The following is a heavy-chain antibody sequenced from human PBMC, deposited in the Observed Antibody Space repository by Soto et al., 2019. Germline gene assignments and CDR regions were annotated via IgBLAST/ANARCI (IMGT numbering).Heavy chain of an antibody. Sequence: GGSLRLSCAASGLTFCSYAMSWVRQAPGKGLEWVSAISGSGGSTYYADSVKDRFTISRDNSKNTLYLQMNSLRAEDTAVYYCAKGIRTGKTPFDPWGQGTLVTVSS. CDR3: AKGIRTGKTPFDP. CDR1: GLTFCSYA. J-gene: IGHJ5*02. V-gene: IGHV3-23*01. CDR2: ISGSGGST.